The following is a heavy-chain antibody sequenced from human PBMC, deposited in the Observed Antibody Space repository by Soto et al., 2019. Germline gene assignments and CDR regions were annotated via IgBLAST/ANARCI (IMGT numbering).Heavy chain of an antibody. D-gene: IGHD3-3*01. V-gene: IGHV1-69*02. CDR1: GGTFSSYT. CDR2: IIPILGIA. Sequence: SVKVSCKASGGTFSSYTISWVRQAPGQGLEWMGRIIPILGIANYAQKFQGRVTITADKSTSTAYMELSSLRSEDTAVYYCARAEPGEYYDFWSGYSRYYYYYMDVWGKGTTVTVSS. CDR3: ARAEPGEYYDFWSGYSRYYYYYMDV. J-gene: IGHJ6*03.